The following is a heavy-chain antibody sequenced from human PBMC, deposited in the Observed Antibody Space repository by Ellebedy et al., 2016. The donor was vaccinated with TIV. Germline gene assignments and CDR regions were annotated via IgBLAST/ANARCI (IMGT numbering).Heavy chain of an antibody. CDR1: GLTFSSYP. V-gene: IGHV3-30-3*01. CDR3: ATSAVGHSHGYYFDY. D-gene: IGHD3-22*01. Sequence: GESLKISCTVSGLTFSSYPIHWVRLAPGKGLEWVTLISYDGTTKYNADSVRCRFTISRDISKNTVYLQMNNLRGDDTALYYCATSAVGHSHGYYFDYWGQGTLVTVSA. CDR2: ISYDGTTK. J-gene: IGHJ4*02.